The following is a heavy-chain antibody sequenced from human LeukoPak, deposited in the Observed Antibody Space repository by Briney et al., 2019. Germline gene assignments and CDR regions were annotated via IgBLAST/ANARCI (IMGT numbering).Heavy chain of an antibody. CDR3: ARGITYSSGWFDYFDY. CDR2: IYYSGST. CDR1: GGSISSSSYY. Sequence: SETLSLTCTVSGGSISSSSYYWGWIRQPPGKGLEWIGRIYYSGSTYYNPSLKSRVTISVDTSKNQFSLKLSSVTAADTAVYYCARGITYSSGWFDYFDYWGQGTLVTVSS. V-gene: IGHV4-39*07. D-gene: IGHD6-19*01. J-gene: IGHJ4*02.